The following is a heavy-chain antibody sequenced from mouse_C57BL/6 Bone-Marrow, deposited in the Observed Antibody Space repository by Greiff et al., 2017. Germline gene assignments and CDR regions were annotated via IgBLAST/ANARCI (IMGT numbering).Heavy chain of an antibody. D-gene: IGHD2-1*01. J-gene: IGHJ3*01. CDR1: GYTFTSYW. Sequence: QVQLQQPGAELVMPGASVKLSCKASGYTFTSYWMHWVKQRPGQGLEWIGEIDPSDSYTNYNQKFKGKSTLTVDKSSSTAYMQLSSLTSEDSAVNYCASEGNYGSWFAYWGQGTLVTVSA. CDR2: IDPSDSYT. CDR3: ASEGNYGSWFAY. V-gene: IGHV1-69*01.